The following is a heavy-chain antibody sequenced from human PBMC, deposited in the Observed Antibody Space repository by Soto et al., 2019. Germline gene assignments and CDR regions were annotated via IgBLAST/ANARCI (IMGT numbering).Heavy chain of an antibody. J-gene: IGHJ4*02. CDR1: GFTFSSYG. CDR2: ISYDGSNK. V-gene: IGHV3-30*18. D-gene: IGHD2-2*01. CDR3: PKQGYCSSTSCPLDY. Sequence: TGGSLRLSCAASGFTFSSYGMHWVRQAPGKGLEWVAVISYDGSNKYYADSVKGRFTISRDNSKNTLYLQMNSLRAEDTAVYYCPKQGYCSSTSCPLDYWGQGTLVTVS.